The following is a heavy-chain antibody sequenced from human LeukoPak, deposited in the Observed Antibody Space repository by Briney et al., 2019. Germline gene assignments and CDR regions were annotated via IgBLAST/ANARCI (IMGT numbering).Heavy chain of an antibody. J-gene: IGHJ4*02. CDR1: GGSISSSYYY. CDR2: ISYGGSA. CDR3: ARDQPDRSAVAGTLIDY. Sequence: SETLSLTCTVSGGSISSSYYYWAWIRQPPGKGLEWVGSISYGGSAHYNASLRSRVTISIDASNNRFSLRLNSVTVADTAVYYCARDQPDRSAVAGTLIDYWGQGTLVTVSS. V-gene: IGHV4-39*02. D-gene: IGHD6-19*01.